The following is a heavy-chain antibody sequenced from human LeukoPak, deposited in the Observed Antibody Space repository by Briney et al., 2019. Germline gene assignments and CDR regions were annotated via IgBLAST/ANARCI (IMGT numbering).Heavy chain of an antibody. CDR2: INHSGGT. J-gene: IGHJ5*02. CDR3: ARRSSVRTKGGTRAKENWFDP. D-gene: IGHD1-1*01. V-gene: IGHV4-34*01. CDR1: GGSFSGYY. Sequence: SETLSLTCAVYGGSFSGYYWSWIRQPPGKGLEWIGEINHSGGTSYNPSLKSRVTISVDTSKNQFSLKLSSVTAADTAVYYCARRSSVRTKGGTRAKENWFDPWGQGTLVTVSS.